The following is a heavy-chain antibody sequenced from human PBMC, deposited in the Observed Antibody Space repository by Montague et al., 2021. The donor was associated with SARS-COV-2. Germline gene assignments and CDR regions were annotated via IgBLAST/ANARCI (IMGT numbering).Heavy chain of an antibody. CDR2: ISYSGST. V-gene: IGHV4-59*01. CDR3: ARDGCSGGSCYYNWFDP. J-gene: IGHJ5*02. D-gene: IGHD2-15*01. Sequence: SDTLSLTCTVSGGSISSYYWSWIRQPPGKGLEWIGYISYSGSTNXNPSLKSRVTMSVDTSKNHFSLKLNSVTAADTAVYYCARDGCSGGSCYYNWFDPWGQGTLVTVSS. CDR1: GGSISSYY.